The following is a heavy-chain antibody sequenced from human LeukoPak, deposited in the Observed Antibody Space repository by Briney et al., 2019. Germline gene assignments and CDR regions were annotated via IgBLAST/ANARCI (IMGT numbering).Heavy chain of an antibody. D-gene: IGHD4-11*01. V-gene: IGHV4-30-4*01. J-gene: IGHJ4*02. Sequence: SETLSLTCTVSGGSISSGDYYWSWIRQPPGKGLEWIGYIYYSGSTYYNPSLKSRVTISVDTSKNQFSLKLSSVTAAVTAVYYCAREGDSNYAVRPFYYFDYWGQGTLVTVSS. CDR3: AREGDSNYAVRPFYYFDY. CDR2: IYYSGST. CDR1: GGSISSGDYY.